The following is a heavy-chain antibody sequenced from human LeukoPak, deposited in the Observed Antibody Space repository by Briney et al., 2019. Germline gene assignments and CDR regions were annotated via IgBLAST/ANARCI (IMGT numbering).Heavy chain of an antibody. V-gene: IGHV1-18*01. CDR2: ISAYNGST. Sequence: ASVNVSCKASAYTFTSYGITWVRQAPGQGLEWMGWISAYNGSTNYAQKLQGRVTMTTDTSTSTAYMELRSLRSDDTAVYYCARDVGHLKHYYYYFGMDVWGQGTTVTVSS. CDR1: AYTFTSYG. J-gene: IGHJ6*02. CDR3: ARDVGHLKHYYYYFGMDV.